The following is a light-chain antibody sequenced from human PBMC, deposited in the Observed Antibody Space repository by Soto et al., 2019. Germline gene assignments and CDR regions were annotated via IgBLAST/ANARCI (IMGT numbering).Light chain of an antibody. CDR3: CSNAGSSYYV. J-gene: IGLJ1*01. V-gene: IGLV2-23*01. CDR2: EGS. CDR1: SSDVGSYNL. Sequence: QSVLTQPASVSGSPGQSITISCTGTSSDVGSYNLVSWYQQHPGKAPKLMIYEGSKRPSGVSNRFSGSKSGNTASLTISGLQAEDEADYYRCSNAGSSYYVFGTGNKVTVL.